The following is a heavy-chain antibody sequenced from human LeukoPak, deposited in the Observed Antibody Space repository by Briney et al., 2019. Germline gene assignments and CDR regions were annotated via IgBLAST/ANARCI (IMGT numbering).Heavy chain of an antibody. J-gene: IGHJ6*03. D-gene: IGHD3-10*01. V-gene: IGHV3-30*04. CDR1: GFTFSSYA. Sequence: GGSLRLSCAASGFTFSSYAMHWVRQAPGKGLEWVAIISFDESYKYYADSVKGRFTISRDKSKNTLYLQLNRLRGEDTAVYYCARDSYYGSGRHYYYYMDVWVKGSTVTVSS. CDR2: ISFDESYK. CDR3: ARDSYYGSGRHYYYYMDV.